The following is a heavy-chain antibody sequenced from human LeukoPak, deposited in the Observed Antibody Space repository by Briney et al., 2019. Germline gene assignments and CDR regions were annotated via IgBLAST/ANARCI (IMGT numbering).Heavy chain of an antibody. CDR2: IYSGGST. Sequence: GGSLRLSCAASGFTVSSNYMSWVRQAPGKGLEWVSVIYSGGSTYYADSVKGRFTISRDNSKSTLYIQMNSLRAEDTAVYYCARGLFEYYYYMDVWGKGTTVTISS. CDR3: ARGLFEYYYYMDV. V-gene: IGHV3-53*01. J-gene: IGHJ6*03. CDR1: GFTVSSNY.